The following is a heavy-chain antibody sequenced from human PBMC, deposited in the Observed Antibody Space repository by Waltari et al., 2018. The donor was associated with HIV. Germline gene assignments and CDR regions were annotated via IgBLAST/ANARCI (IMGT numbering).Heavy chain of an antibody. CDR2: IYYDGNNK. J-gene: IGHJ6*02. CDR3: ARGGLAISPAGTRLYTGMDV. D-gene: IGHD6-13*01. CDR1: GFTFSNYL. V-gene: IGHV3-30*02. Sequence: QVHLVESGGGVVQPGGSLKLSCAASGFTFSNYLMHWVRPAPGKGLEWVTFIYYDGNNKNYADSGKGRVTISRDNSKKTLYLQMNSLRHEDTAVYYCARGGLAISPAGTRLYTGMDVWGQGTTVTVSS.